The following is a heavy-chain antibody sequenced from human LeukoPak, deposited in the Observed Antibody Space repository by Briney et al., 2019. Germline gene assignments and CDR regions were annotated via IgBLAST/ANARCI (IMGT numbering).Heavy chain of an antibody. Sequence: ASVKVSCKASGYTFTSYGIGWVRQAPGQGLEWMGIINPSGGRTSYAQKFQGRVTMTRDTSTSTVYMELSSLRSEDTAVYYCAREGIAVAGSPIYYYYYYMDVWGKGTTVTVSS. CDR3: AREGIAVAGSPIYYYYYYMDV. CDR2: INPSGGRT. D-gene: IGHD6-19*01. V-gene: IGHV1-46*01. J-gene: IGHJ6*03. CDR1: GYTFTSYG.